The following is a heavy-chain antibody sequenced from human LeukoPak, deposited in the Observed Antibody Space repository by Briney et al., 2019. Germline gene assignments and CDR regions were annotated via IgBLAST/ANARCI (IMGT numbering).Heavy chain of an antibody. CDR2: INHSGNT. CDR1: GGSFSGYY. D-gene: IGHD2-2*01. V-gene: IGHV4-34*01. Sequence: SETLSLTCAVYGGSFSGYYWSWIRQPPGKGLEWIGEINHSGNTNYNPSLKSRVTISVDTSKNQFSLKLSSVTAADTAVYYCARGCLVAVPAAPATKNWFDPWGQGTLVTVSS. CDR3: ARGCLVAVPAAPATKNWFDP. J-gene: IGHJ5*02.